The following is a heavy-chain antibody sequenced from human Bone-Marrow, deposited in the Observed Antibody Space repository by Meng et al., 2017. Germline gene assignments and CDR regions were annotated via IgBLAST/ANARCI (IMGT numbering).Heavy chain of an antibody. CDR2: INHSGST. CDR1: GGSFSGYY. D-gene: IGHD6-13*01. CDR3: ARGRIAAAAALAY. V-gene: IGHV4-34*01. Sequence: QGQLQQWGAGLLKPSETLSLTCAVYGGSFSGYYWSWIRQPPGKGLEWIGEINHSGSTNYNPSLKSRVTISVDTSKNQFSLKLSSVTAADTAVYYCARGRIAAAAALAYWGQGMLVTVSS. J-gene: IGHJ4*02.